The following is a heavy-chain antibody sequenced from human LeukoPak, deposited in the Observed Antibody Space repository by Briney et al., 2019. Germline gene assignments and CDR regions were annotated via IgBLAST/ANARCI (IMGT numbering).Heavy chain of an antibody. CDR1: GYTFTSYY. CDR3: ARGPPYSSSFYNCFDP. V-gene: IGHV1-46*01. CDR2: INPSGGST. J-gene: IGHJ5*02. D-gene: IGHD6-13*01. Sequence: ASVKVSCKASGYTFTSYYMHRVRQAPGQGLEWMGIINPSGGSTSYAQKFQGRVTMTRDTSTSTVYMELSSLRSEDTAVYYCARGPPYSSSFYNCFDPWGQGTLVTVSS.